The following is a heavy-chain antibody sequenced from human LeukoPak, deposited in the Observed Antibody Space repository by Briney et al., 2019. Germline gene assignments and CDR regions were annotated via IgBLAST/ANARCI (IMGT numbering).Heavy chain of an antibody. Sequence: GASVTVSCTASGGTFSSYAISWVRQAPGQGLEWLGRIIPILGIANYAQKFQGRVTITADKSTSTAYMELSSLRSEDTAVYYCARDKGIGGYSSSLDYYYGMDVWGQGTTVTVSS. J-gene: IGHJ6*02. D-gene: IGHD6-6*01. V-gene: IGHV1-69*04. CDR1: GGTFSSYA. CDR2: IIPILGIA. CDR3: ARDKGIGGYSSSLDYYYGMDV.